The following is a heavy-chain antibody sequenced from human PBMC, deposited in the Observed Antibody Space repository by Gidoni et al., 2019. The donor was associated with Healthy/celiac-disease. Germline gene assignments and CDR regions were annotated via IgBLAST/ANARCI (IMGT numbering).Heavy chain of an antibody. CDR2: INPNSGGT. CDR3: ARDRVPRIAALNYYYYYGMDV. CDR1: GYTFTGYY. V-gene: IGHV1-2*04. D-gene: IGHD6-13*01. Sequence: QVQLVQSGAEVKKPGASVKVSCKASGYTFTGYYMHWVRQAPGQGLEWMGWINPNSGGTNYAQKFQGWVTMTRDTSISTAYMELSRLRSDDTAVYYCARDRVPRIAALNYYYYYGMDVWGQGTTVTVSS. J-gene: IGHJ6*02.